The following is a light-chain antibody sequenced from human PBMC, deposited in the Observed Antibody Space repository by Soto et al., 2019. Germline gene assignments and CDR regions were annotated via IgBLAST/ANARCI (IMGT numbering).Light chain of an antibody. J-gene: IGKJ1*01. CDR2: HAS. CDR1: QSITDQ. V-gene: IGKV1-5*01. Sequence: VQMTQSPSTLSASPGEGVTLTCRASQSITDQVAWYQQKPGQAPQLLIFHASSLEAGVPARFSGRGSGTEFSLTISSLQSEDFAVYHCQHYSGLCTFGQGTRVEMK. CDR3: QHYSGLCT.